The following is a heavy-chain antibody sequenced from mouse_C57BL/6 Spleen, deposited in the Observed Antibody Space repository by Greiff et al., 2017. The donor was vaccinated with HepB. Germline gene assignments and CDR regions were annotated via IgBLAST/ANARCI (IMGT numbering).Heavy chain of an antibody. J-gene: IGHJ4*01. Sequence: EVKLQQSGPELVKPGASVKISCKASGYTFTDYYMNWVKQSHGKSLEWIGDINPNNGGTSYNQKFKGKATLTVDKSSSTAYMELRSLTSEDSAVYYCARGWYYGSRGHAMDYWGQGTSVTVSS. V-gene: IGHV1-26*01. CDR2: INPNNGGT. D-gene: IGHD1-1*01. CDR1: GYTFTDYY. CDR3: ARGWYYGSRGHAMDY.